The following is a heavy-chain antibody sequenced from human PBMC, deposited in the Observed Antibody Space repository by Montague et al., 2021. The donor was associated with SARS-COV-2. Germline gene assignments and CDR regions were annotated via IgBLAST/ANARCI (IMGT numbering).Heavy chain of an antibody. CDR1: GGSFSGYY. CDR2: INHSGTT. V-gene: IGHV4-34*01. D-gene: IGHD4-23*01. Sequence: SETLSLTCAVYGGSFSGYYWTWIRQSPGKGLEWIAEINHSGTTNYNFNPSLRSRVTISVDTSKSQFSLKLSSVTAADTGVYYCARWDPQTLTLIGLRGKSASDXWGQGTLVPVSS. CDR3: ARWDPQTLTLIGLRGKSASDX. J-gene: IGHJ4*02.